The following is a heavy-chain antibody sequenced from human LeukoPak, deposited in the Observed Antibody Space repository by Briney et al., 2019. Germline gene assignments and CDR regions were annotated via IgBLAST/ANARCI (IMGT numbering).Heavy chain of an antibody. J-gene: IGHJ4*02. Sequence: SETLSLTCAVSGGSISSGGYSWSWIRQPPGKGLEWIGYIYHSGSTYYNPSLKSRVTISVDRSKNQFSLRLSSVTAADTAVYYCARGEVRGVTYWGQGTLVTVSS. CDR1: GGSISSGGYS. V-gene: IGHV4-30-2*01. CDR3: ARGEVRGVTY. D-gene: IGHD3-10*01. CDR2: IYHSGST.